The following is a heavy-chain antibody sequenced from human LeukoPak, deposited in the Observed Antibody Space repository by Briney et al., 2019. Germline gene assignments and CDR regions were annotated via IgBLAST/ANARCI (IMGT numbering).Heavy chain of an antibody. CDR1: GFAVSSNY. CDR2: IYSTGTS. V-gene: IGHV3-66*03. Sequence: GGSLRLSCAVSGFAVSSNYVSWVRQAPGKGLQWVSVIYSTGTSFYADSVKGRFTISRDNSKNTVYLQMNGLRPEDTAVYYCARDRGPGWFDPWGQGTLVTVSS. J-gene: IGHJ5*02. D-gene: IGHD3-10*01. CDR3: ARDRGPGWFDP.